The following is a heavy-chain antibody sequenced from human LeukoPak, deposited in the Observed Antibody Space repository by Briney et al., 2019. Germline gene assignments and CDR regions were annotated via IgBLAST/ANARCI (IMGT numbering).Heavy chain of an antibody. CDR2: ITRSNYI. J-gene: IGHJ3*02. D-gene: IGHD3-10*01. V-gene: IGHV3-21*06. CDR3: AKEGDYYGSGSYRDGFDI. CDR1: GFTFSSYS. Sequence: GGSLRLSCAASGFTFSSYSMNWVRQAPGKGLEWVSSITRSNYIYYADSVKGRFTISRDNAKNSLYLQMNSLRAEDTAVYYCAKEGDYYGSGSYRDGFDIWGQGTRATVSS.